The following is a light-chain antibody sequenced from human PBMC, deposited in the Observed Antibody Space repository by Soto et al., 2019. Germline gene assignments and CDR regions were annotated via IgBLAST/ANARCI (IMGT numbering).Light chain of an antibody. Sequence: EIVLTQSPGTLSLSPGERATLSCRASQSVSSSYLAWYQHKPGQAPRLLIYGASSRATGIPDRFSGSGSGTDFTLTISRLEPEDFEVYYCQQYGSSPHTFGQGTKLESK. CDR1: QSVSSSY. CDR3: QQYGSSPHT. V-gene: IGKV3-20*01. J-gene: IGKJ2*01. CDR2: GAS.